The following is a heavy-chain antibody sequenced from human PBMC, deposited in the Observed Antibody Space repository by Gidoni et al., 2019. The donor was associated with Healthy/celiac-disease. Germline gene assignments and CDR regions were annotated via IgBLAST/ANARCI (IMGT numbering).Heavy chain of an antibody. D-gene: IGHD6-19*01. CDR3: ARWGSIAVAPRGYFDL. Sequence: QVQLQESGPGLVKPSETLSLTCTVSGGSISSYYWSWIRQPAGKGLEWIGRIYTSGSTNYNPSLKSRVTMSVDTSKNQFSLKLSSVTAADTAVYYCARWGSIAVAPRGYFDLWGRGTLVTVSS. J-gene: IGHJ2*01. CDR2: IYTSGST. V-gene: IGHV4-4*07. CDR1: GGSISSYY.